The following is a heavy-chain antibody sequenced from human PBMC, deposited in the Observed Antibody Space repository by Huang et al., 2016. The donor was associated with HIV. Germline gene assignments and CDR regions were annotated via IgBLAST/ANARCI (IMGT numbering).Heavy chain of an antibody. CDR3: ARAVPTPNRFGVGGFDY. CDR1: GFTFSSYG. CDR2: ISSSSSDI. J-gene: IGHJ4*02. Sequence: EVQLVESGGGLVKPGGSLRLSCAASGFTFSSYGMNWVRRGQGKGLEWGSSISSSSSDIYYADSVKGRFTISRDNAKNALYLKMNSLRAEDTAVYYCARAVPTPNRFGVGGFDYWGQGTLVTVSS. D-gene: IGHD3-3*01. V-gene: IGHV3-21*01.